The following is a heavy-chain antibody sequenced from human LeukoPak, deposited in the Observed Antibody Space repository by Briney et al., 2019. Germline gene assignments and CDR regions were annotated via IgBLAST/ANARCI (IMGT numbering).Heavy chain of an antibody. CDR3: ARGIEVEMVW. CDR2: IRSDGSDI. Sequence: PGGSLRLSCAASGFSFSDYRMHWVRQAPGKGLEWVSRIRSDGSDIVYADAVKGRFTTSRDNAKNTLYLQMDSLRAEDTAVYYCARGIEVEMVWWGQGTLVTVSS. J-gene: IGHJ4*02. V-gene: IGHV3-74*03. CDR1: GFSFSDYR. D-gene: IGHD5-24*01.